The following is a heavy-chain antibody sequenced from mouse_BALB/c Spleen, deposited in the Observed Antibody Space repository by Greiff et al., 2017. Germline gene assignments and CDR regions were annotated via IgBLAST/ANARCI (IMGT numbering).Heavy chain of an antibody. D-gene: IGHD4-1*01. CDR2: ISDGGSYT. Sequence: EVKLVESGGGLVKPGGSLKLSCAASGFTFSDYYMYWVRQTPEKRLEWVATISDGGSYTYYPDSVKGRFTISRDNPKNTLFLQMTSLRSEDTAMYYCARGGNWGAMDYWGQGTSVTVSS. J-gene: IGHJ4*01. V-gene: IGHV5-4*02. CDR3: ARGGNWGAMDY. CDR1: GFTFSDYY.